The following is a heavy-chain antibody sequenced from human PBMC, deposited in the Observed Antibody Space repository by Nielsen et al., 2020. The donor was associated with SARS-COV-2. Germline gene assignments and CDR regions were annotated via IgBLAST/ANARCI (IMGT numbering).Heavy chain of an antibody. CDR2: IKSKTDGGTT. J-gene: IGHJ6*04. Sequence: GESLKISCAASGFTFDDYGMSWVRQAPGKGLEWVGRIKSKTDGGTTDYAAPVKGRFTISRDDSKNTLYLQMNSLKTEDTAVYYCTPQLGFWMDVWGKGTTVTVSS. V-gene: IGHV3-15*01. CDR1: GFTFDDYG. CDR3: TPQLGFWMDV. D-gene: IGHD3-16*01.